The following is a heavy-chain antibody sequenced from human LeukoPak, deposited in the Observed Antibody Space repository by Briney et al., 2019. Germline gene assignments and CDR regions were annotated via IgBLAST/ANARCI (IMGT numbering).Heavy chain of an antibody. D-gene: IGHD3-22*01. V-gene: IGHV4-59*01. Sequence: SETLSLTCTVSGGSFSSYYWSWIRQPPGKGLEWIGYIFYSGSTSYNPSLKSRVTISVHTSENQVSLKLSSVTATDTAVYYCARSRDSSGYRNNWFDPWGQGTLITVSS. CDR1: GGSFSSYY. CDR2: IFYSGST. CDR3: ARSRDSSGYRNNWFDP. J-gene: IGHJ5*02.